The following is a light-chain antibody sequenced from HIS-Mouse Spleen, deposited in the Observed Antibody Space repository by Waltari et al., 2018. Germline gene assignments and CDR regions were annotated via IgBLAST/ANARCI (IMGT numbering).Light chain of an antibody. CDR2: GAS. J-gene: IGKJ2*01. CDR1: QSVSSSY. CDR3: QQYGSSRT. V-gene: IGKV3-20*01. Sequence: EIVLTQSPGTLSLSPGERATLSCRASQSVSSSYVAWYQQKPGQAPRLLIYGASSRATGIPDRLSGSGSGTDFTLTVSRLEPEDFAVYYCQQYGSSRTFGQGTKLEIK.